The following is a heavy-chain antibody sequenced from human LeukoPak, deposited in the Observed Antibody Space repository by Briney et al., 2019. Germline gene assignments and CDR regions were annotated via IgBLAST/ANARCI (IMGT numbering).Heavy chain of an antibody. CDR3: AGWVNTMTVAGTPAGDLNWFHP. D-gene: IGHD6-19*01. CDR1: ACSISSYY. Sequence: SVTLSLTCTVYACSISSYYWSWVRQPPGKGLEWIVYIYYSGSTKSKPSLKSHVTISDDTHKNQFSWKLSSVTAADRAFYYCAGWVNTMTVAGTPAGDLNWFHPWGQGTLVTVSS. CDR2: IYYSGST. J-gene: IGHJ5*02. V-gene: IGHV4-59*01.